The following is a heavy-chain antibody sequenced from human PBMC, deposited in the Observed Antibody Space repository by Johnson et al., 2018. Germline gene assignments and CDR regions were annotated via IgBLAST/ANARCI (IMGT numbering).Heavy chain of an antibody. D-gene: IGHD6-25*01. CDR3: ATDPSGFKD. J-gene: IGHJ1*01. V-gene: IGHV3-15*07. CDR1: GFTFSNDW. Sequence: EVQMLESGGDLVKPGGSLRLSCAASGFTFSNDWMNWVRQAPGKGLEWVGRLKSKTDGGTTDSAAPVKGRFNISRDDSKNTLYQQMTSRKNQDTAVYYCATDPSGFKDWGQGTLVTVSS. CDR2: LKSKTDGGTT.